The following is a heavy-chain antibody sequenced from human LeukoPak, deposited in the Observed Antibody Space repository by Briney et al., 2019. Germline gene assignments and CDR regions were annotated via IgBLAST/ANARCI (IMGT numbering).Heavy chain of an antibody. D-gene: IGHD3-10*02. J-gene: IGHJ4*02. CDR1: GYSFTNYY. Sequence: AAVKVSCKASGYSFTNYYMHWVGQAPGQGLEWMGIINPSGGSTTNAQQFQGSVTMPRDTSTTTVYMELSRLRSDDTAMYYCAGHERDVVGVPGALPYWGQGTLVTVSS. CDR2: INPSGGST. CDR3: AGHERDVVGVPGALPY. V-gene: IGHV1-46*01.